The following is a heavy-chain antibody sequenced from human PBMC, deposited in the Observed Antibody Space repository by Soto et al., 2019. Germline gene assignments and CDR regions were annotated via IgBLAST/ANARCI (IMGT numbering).Heavy chain of an antibody. CDR1: GGSFSGYY. CDR2: INHSGST. Sequence: QVQLQQWGAGLLKPSETLSLTCAVYGGSFSGYYWSWIRQPPGKGLEWIGEINHSGSTNYNPSLNMRVTTSVVPSTNHLFPLLLSAAAAAAAAVYCSAGRRGAALAAILFYYYYYGMDVWGQGTTVTVSS. V-gene: IGHV4-34*01. J-gene: IGHJ6*02. CDR3: SAGRRGAALAAILFYYYYYGMDV. D-gene: IGHD2-15*01.